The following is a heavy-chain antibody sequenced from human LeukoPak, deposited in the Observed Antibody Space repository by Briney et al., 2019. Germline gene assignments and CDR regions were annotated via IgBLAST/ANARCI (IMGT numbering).Heavy chain of an antibody. J-gene: IGHJ6*03. V-gene: IGHV3-48*01. CDR2: ISSSSSTI. CDR1: GFTFSSYS. Sequence: GGSLRLSCAASGFTFSSYSMNWVRQAPGKGLEWVSYISSSSSTIYYADPVKGRFTISRDNAKNSLYLQMNSLRAEDTAVYYCARDTRLVRGVISAVYYYYYMDVWGKGTTVTVSS. CDR3: ARDTRLVRGVISAVYYYYYMDV. D-gene: IGHD3-10*01.